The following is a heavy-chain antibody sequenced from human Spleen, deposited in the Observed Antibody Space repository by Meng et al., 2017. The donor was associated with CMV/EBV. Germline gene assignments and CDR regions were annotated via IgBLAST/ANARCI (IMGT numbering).Heavy chain of an antibody. V-gene: IGHV3-23*01. D-gene: IGHD6-6*01. Sequence: GESLKISCAASGFTFSTYGMHWVRQAPGKGLEWVSGISGSGGSTYYADSVKGRFTISRDNSKNTLYVQMNSLRAEDTAVYYCAKGQLVRGFADYWGQGTLVTVSS. CDR3: AKGQLVRGFADY. CDR1: GFTFSTYG. J-gene: IGHJ4*02. CDR2: ISGSGGST.